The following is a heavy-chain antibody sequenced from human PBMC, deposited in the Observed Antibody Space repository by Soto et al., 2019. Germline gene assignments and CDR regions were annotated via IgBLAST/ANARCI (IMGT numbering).Heavy chain of an antibody. CDR3: ARRSPGITIFGVVPKGPFYYYYGMDV. CDR2: IIPIFGTA. Sequence: ASVKVSCKASGGTFSSYAISWVRQAPGQGLEWMGGIIPIFGTANYAQKFQGRVTITADESTSTAYMELSSLRSEDTAVYYCARRSPGITIFGVVPKGPFYYYYGMDVWGQGTTVTVSS. V-gene: IGHV1-69*13. CDR1: GGTFSSYA. J-gene: IGHJ6*02. D-gene: IGHD3-3*01.